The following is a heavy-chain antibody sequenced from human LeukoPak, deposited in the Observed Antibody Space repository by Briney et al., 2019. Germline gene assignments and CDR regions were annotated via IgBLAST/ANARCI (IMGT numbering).Heavy chain of an antibody. D-gene: IGHD2-15*01. CDR1: GFTFSDYF. Sequence: GGSLRLSCSASGFTFSDYFMHWVRQAPGEGLLWVSRINGAGTTTIYADSVKGRFTISRDNAKNTLYLQMNSLRAEDTAIYYCARRVDATRWFDPWGQGTLVTVSS. CDR2: INGAGTTT. CDR3: ARRVDATRWFDP. V-gene: IGHV3-74*01. J-gene: IGHJ5*02.